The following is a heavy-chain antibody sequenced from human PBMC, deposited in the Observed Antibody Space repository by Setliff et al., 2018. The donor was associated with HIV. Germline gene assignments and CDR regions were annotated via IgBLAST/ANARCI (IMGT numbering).Heavy chain of an antibody. V-gene: IGHV4-4*07. CDR1: GGSISGHY. CDR3: TRDRYANGWLYFDY. CDR2: IHTLGGT. D-gene: IGHD2-2*01. Sequence: SETLSLTCTVSGGSISGHYWNWIRQPAGGGLEWIGRIHTLGGTKYNSSLESRVTMSLDTSRNQFSLKLNSVTAADSAVYFCTRDRYANGWLYFDYWG. J-gene: IGHJ4*01.